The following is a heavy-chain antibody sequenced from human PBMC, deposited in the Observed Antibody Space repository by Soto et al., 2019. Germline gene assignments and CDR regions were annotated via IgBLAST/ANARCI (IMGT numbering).Heavy chain of an antibody. CDR3: TKDRRHACLDY. D-gene: IGHD6-6*01. J-gene: IGHJ4*02. CDR2: ITASGGT. V-gene: IGHV3-23*01. Sequence: EVQLLESGGGLVQPGGSLRLSCAASGFTFSGYAMNWVRQAPGKGLEWVSSITASGGTFYADSVKGRFTISSDTSKNTLDLQLKSLRAEDTAVYYCTKDRRHACLDYWGQGILVTVSS. CDR1: GFTFSGYA.